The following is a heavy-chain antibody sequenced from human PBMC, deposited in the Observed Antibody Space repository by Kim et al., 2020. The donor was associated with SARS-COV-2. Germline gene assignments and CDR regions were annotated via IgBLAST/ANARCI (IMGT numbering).Heavy chain of an antibody. CDR2: IYYSGST. D-gene: IGHD3-10*01. CDR1: GGSISSGGYY. J-gene: IGHJ6*01. V-gene: IGHV4-31*03. CDR3: ASAPTLLWFVALVVYY. Sequence: SETLSLTCTVSGGSISSGGYYWSWIRQHPGKGLEWTGYIYYSGSTYYNPSPKSRVTITEDTSKNQFSLKLSSVTAAATAVYCWASAPTLLWFVALVVYY.